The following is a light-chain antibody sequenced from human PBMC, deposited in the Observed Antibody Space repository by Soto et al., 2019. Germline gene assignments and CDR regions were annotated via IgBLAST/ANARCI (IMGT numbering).Light chain of an antibody. Sequence: IVLTQSPGTRALSPGERATLPCRASQTVKSSYLACYQHKPGQAPRLLIYGTSSRATGIPDRFSGSGSGTDFTLTISRLEPEDFAVYYCQQYGSSITFGQGTRLEIK. V-gene: IGKV3-20*01. CDR1: QTVKSSY. CDR2: GTS. J-gene: IGKJ5*01. CDR3: QQYGSSIT.